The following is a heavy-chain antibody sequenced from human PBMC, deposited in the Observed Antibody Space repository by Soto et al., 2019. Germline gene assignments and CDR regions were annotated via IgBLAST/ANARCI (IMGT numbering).Heavy chain of an antibody. V-gene: IGHV4-31*03. J-gene: IGHJ4*02. CDR3: AREMYTTRFDF. Sequence: QVKLQESGPGLVKPSQTLSLTCSVSGVSISNGGYSWNWIRQHPGKSLEWIGYIDDTGATYYNPSLRSCVSMSVDTSRNQFSLRLTSVTAADTAIYYCAREMYTTRFDFWGPGTLVTISS. CDR2: IDDTGAT. D-gene: IGHD1-1*01. CDR1: GVSISNGGYS.